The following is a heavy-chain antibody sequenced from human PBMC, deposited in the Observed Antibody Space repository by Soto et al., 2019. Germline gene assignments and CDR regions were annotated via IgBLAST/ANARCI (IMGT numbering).Heavy chain of an antibody. V-gene: IGHV4-59*01. CDR2: IYYSGST. J-gene: IGHJ6*02. CDR1: GGSISSYY. D-gene: IGHD1-1*01. Sequence: PSETLSLTCTVSGGSISSYYWSWIRQPPGKGLEWIGYIYYSGSTNYNPSLKSRVTISVDTSKNQFSLKLSSVTAADTAVYYCGRDILITTTPGAYYYGMDVWGQGTTVTVSS. CDR3: GRDILITTTPGAYYYGMDV.